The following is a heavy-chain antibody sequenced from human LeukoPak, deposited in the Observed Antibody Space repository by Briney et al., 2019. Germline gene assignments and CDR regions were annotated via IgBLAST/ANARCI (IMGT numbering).Heavy chain of an antibody. D-gene: IGHD1-26*01. J-gene: IGHJ3*02. CDR1: GFTFSSYW. CDR2: IKQDGSEK. CDR3: AHSGSRSDTFDI. V-gene: IGHV3-7*01. Sequence: GGSLRISCAASGFTFSSYWMTLVRQAPGNGLDRVANIKQDGSEKNYVDSVKGRFTISRDNAKNSLYLQMNSLRAEDTAVYYCAHSGSRSDTFDIWGQGTMVTVSS.